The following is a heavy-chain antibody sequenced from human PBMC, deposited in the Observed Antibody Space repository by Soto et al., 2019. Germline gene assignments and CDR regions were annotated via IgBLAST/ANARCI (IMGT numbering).Heavy chain of an antibody. V-gene: IGHV4-31*03. CDR3: VRGGIAGSWFDP. J-gene: IGHJ5*02. Sequence: PSETLSLTCTVSGGSISSGGYYWSWIRQHPGKGLEWIGYIYYSGSTYYNPSLKGRIIISADTSKNQFSLKLTSVTAADTAVYYCVRGGIAGSWFDPWGQGTLVTVSS. D-gene: IGHD6-13*01. CDR2: IYYSGST. CDR1: GGSISSGGYY.